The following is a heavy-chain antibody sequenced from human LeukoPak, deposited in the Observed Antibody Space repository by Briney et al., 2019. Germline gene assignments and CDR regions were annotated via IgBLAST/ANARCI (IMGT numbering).Heavy chain of an antibody. Sequence: LETLSLTCTVSGGSISSYYWSWIRQPPGKGLEWIGYIYYSGSTNYNPSLKSRVTISVDTSKNQFSLKLSSVTAADTAVYYCARDRSGSYFHDAFDIWGQGTMVTVSS. D-gene: IGHD1-26*01. J-gene: IGHJ3*02. CDR2: IYYSGST. CDR1: GGSISSYY. V-gene: IGHV4-59*01. CDR3: ARDRSGSYFHDAFDI.